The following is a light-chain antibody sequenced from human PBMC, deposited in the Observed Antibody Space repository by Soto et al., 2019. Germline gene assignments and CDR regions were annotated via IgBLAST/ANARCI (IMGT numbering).Light chain of an antibody. Sequence: SSSPLSASVGDRVTITYRASQSISSWLAWYQQKPGKAPELLIYDASRLESGVPSRFSGSGSGTEFTLTISSLQPDDFATYFCQQYKSYSITFGQGTRLEIK. CDR1: QSISSW. J-gene: IGKJ5*01. CDR2: DAS. CDR3: QQYKSYSIT. V-gene: IGKV1-5*01.